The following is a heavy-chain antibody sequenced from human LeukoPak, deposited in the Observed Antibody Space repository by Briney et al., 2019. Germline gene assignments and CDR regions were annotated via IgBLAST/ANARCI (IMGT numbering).Heavy chain of an antibody. CDR1: GYSISSGYY. J-gene: IGHJ4*02. CDR2: IYHSGST. CDR3: ACLTMIVDKIDY. D-gene: IGHD3-22*01. V-gene: IGHV4-38-2*02. Sequence: PSETLSLTCTVSGYSISSGYYWGWIRQPPGKGLEWIGSIYHSGSTYYNPSLKSRVTISVDTSKNQFSLKLSSVTAADTAVYYCACLTMIVDKIDYWGQGTLVTVSS.